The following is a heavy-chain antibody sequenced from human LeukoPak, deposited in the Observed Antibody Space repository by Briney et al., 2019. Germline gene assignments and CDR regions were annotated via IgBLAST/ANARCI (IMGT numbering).Heavy chain of an antibody. CDR1: GFTFGSYA. V-gene: IGHV3-23*01. CDR2: ISGSGGST. D-gene: IGHD6-13*01. Sequence: QPGGSLRLSCAASGFTFGSYAMSWVRQAPGKGLEWVSAISGSGGSTYYADSVKGRFTISRDNSKNTLYLQMNSLRAEDTAVYYCAKGGSSSWYRERYYYYGMDVWGQGTTVTVSS. CDR3: AKGGSSSWYRERYYYYGMDV. J-gene: IGHJ6*02.